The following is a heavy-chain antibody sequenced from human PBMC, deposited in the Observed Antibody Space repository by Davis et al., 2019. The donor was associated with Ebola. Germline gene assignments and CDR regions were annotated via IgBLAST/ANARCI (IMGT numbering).Heavy chain of an antibody. CDR3: ARADVDQTFDY. CDR1: GYSFTTYF. J-gene: IGHJ4*02. Sequence: ASVKVSCKTSGYSFTTYFVHWVRQAPGQGLEWMGIITPGGDRTDYAQRFQGRVTMTRDTSTSTVYMELNSLRSEDTAIYYCARADVDQTFDYWGQGTLVTVFS. CDR2: ITPGGDRT. V-gene: IGHV1-46*01. D-gene: IGHD2-2*01.